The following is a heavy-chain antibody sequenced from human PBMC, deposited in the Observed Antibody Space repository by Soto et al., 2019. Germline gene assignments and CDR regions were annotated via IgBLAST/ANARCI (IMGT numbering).Heavy chain of an antibody. V-gene: IGHV4-59*01. CDR3: ASNGYDYPNWFDP. J-gene: IGHJ5*02. CDR2: IHHSGST. D-gene: IGHD3-22*01. CDR1: GGSISSYY. Sequence: SETLSLTCTVSGGSISSYYWSWIRQPPGKGLEWIGYIHHSGSTNYNPSLKSRVTISLDTSKNQFSLKLNSVTAADMAVYYCASNGYDYPNWFDPWGQGTLVTVSS.